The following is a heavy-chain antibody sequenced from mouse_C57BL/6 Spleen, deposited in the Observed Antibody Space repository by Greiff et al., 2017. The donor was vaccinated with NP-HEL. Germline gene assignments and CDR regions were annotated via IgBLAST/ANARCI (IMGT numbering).Heavy chain of an antibody. D-gene: IGHD1-1*01. Sequence: EVKVVESEGGLVQPGSSMKLSCTASGFTFSDYYMAWVRQVPEKGLEWVANINYDGSSTYYLDSLKSRFIISRDNAKNILYLQMSSLKSEDTATYYCARDGYYYGSPLSYAMDYWGQGTSVTVSS. CDR2: INYDGSST. J-gene: IGHJ4*01. CDR3: ARDGYYYGSPLSYAMDY. V-gene: IGHV5-16*01. CDR1: GFTFSDYY.